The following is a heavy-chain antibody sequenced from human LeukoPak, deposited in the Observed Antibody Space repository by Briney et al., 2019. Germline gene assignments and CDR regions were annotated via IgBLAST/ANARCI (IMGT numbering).Heavy chain of an antibody. V-gene: IGHV4-4*02. CDR2: IYHSGST. CDR3: ARARGYSSRDFDY. J-gene: IGHJ4*01. Sequence: SGTLSLTCAVSGGSISSSNWWSWVRQPPGKGLEWIGEIYHSGSTNYNPSLKSRATISVDKSKNQFSLKLSSVTAADTAVYYCARARGYSSRDFDYWGQGTLVTVSS. D-gene: IGHD5-18*01. CDR1: GGSISSSNW.